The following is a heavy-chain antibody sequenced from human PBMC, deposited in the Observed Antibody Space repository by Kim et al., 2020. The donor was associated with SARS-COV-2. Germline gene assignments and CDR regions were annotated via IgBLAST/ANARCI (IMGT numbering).Heavy chain of an antibody. CDR3: AKRGEFRSSPIDY. D-gene: IGHD3-10*01. J-gene: IGHJ4*02. Sequence: DSVKGRFTVSRDNSKNTLNLQSNSRRAEDTAVYSCAKRGEFRSSPIDYWGQGTLVTVSS. V-gene: IGHV3-23*03.